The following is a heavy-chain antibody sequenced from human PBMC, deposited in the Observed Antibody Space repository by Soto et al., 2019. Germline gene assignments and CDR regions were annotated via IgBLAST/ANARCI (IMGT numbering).Heavy chain of an antibody. Sequence: QVQLVQSGAEVKKPGSSEKVSCKPSGDTFTTNSLNWVRQAPGQGLEWMGGIIPVGGTTKYAQKYQDRVTISGDKSTTTAYMDLSSLRSDDTAVYYCARGLLYATAYFDYWGQGTPVTVSS. D-gene: IGHD2-8*01. CDR1: GDTFTTNS. V-gene: IGHV1-69*06. CDR3: ARGLLYATAYFDY. J-gene: IGHJ4*02. CDR2: IIPVGGTT.